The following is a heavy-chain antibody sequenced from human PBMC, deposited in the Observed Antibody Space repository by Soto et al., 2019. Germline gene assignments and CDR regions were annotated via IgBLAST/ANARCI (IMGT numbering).Heavy chain of an antibody. V-gene: IGHV3-21*01. D-gene: IGHD3-3*01. CDR1: GFTFSSYS. CDR2: ISSSSSYI. CDR3: ARDPFLLYDDFWSGYHKVDYFDY. Sequence: GSLRLSCAASGFTFSSYSMNWVRQAPGKGLEWVSSISSSSSYIYYADSVKGRFTISRDNAKNSLYLQMNSLRAEDTAVYYCARDPFLLYDDFWSGYHKVDYFDYWGQGTLVT. J-gene: IGHJ4*02.